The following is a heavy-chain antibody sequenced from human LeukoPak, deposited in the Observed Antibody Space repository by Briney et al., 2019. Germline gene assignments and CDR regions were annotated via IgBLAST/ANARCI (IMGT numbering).Heavy chain of an antibody. CDR3: TRHDSSGYYLPAEYFQH. CDR1: GFTFSSYT. CDR2: IRSKAYGGTT. Sequence: GGSLRLSCAASGFTFSSYTMNWVRQAPGKGLEWVGFIRSKAYGGTTEYAASVKGRFTISRDDSKSIAYLQMNSLKTEDTAVYYCTRHDSSGYYLPAEYFQHWGQGTLVTVSS. D-gene: IGHD3-22*01. V-gene: IGHV3-49*04. J-gene: IGHJ1*01.